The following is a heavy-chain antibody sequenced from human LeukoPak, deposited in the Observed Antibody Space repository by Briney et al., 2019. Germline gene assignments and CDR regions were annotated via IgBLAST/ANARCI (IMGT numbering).Heavy chain of an antibody. CDR1: DDSITMYY. D-gene: IGHD1-26*01. V-gene: IGHV4-59*01. CDR3: ARGGGLGAYYYYMDV. Sequence: PSETLSLTCSVSDDSITMYYWSWIRQPPGKGLEWIGYIYYSGSTNYNPSLKSRVTISVDTSKNQFSLKLSSVTAADTAVYYCARGGGLGAYYYYMDVWGKGTTVTVSS. J-gene: IGHJ6*03. CDR2: IYYSGST.